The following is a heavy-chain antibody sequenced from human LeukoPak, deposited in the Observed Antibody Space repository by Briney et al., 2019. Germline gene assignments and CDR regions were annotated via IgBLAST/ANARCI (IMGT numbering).Heavy chain of an antibody. CDR3: AKDRGRIAVAGSDY. Sequence: ASVKVSCKASGYTLTDYYMHWVRQAPGQGLEWMGRINPNSGGTNYAQKFQGRVTMTRDTSISTVYMELSRLRSDDTAVYYCAKDRGRIAVAGSDYWGQGTLVTVSS. V-gene: IGHV1-2*06. CDR2: INPNSGGT. D-gene: IGHD6-19*01. J-gene: IGHJ4*02. CDR1: GYTLTDYY.